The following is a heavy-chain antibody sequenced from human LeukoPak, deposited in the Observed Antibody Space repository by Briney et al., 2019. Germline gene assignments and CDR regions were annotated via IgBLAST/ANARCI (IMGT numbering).Heavy chain of an antibody. V-gene: IGHV3-21*01. D-gene: IGHD3-22*01. CDR1: GLTFSTYS. J-gene: IGHJ4*02. CDR2: ISGGSSFI. CDR3: ARGLGFYYDSSGNYYVGYFDS. Sequence: GGSLRLSCAASGLTFSTYSINWVRQAPGKGLEWVSSISGGSSFIYYADSVKGRFTISGDNAKNSLYLQMNSLRAEDTAVYYCARGLGFYYDSSGNYYVGYFDSWGQGTPVTVSS.